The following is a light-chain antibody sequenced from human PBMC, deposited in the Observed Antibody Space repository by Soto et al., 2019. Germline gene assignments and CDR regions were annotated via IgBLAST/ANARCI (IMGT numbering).Light chain of an antibody. Sequence: AIQMTQSPSSLSASVGDRVTITCRASQGISNDLGWYQQKPGKAPKLLIYAASTLESGVPSRFSGSGSGTDFTLTISSLRPEDFATYYCLQDYNYPRTVGQGTKVEIK. CDR3: LQDYNYPRT. CDR1: QGISND. V-gene: IGKV1-6*01. CDR2: AAS. J-gene: IGKJ1*01.